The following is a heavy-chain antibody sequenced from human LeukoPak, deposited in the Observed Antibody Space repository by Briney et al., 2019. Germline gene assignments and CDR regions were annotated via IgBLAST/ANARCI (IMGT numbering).Heavy chain of an antibody. Sequence: PGGSLRLSCAASGFTFSSYSMNWVRQAPGKGLEWVSDISSSSSAIYYADSVKGRFTISRDNAVTSLYLQMNSLTAEDTAVYYCVRGRASGTFYHDYWGQGTLVTVSS. J-gene: IGHJ4*02. CDR3: VRGRASGTFYHDY. CDR2: ISSSSSAI. D-gene: IGHD3-10*01. V-gene: IGHV3-48*01. CDR1: GFTFSSYS.